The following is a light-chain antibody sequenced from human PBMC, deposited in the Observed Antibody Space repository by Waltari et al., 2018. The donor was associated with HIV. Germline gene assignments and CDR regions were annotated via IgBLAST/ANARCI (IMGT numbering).Light chain of an antibody. CDR3: SSYARGGSLL. CDR1: DRDIAIYNS. Sequence: QSALTQPASVSGSPGQSITISCIGTDRDIAIYNSISWYHHPPDRAPRLVIFDANSRPPGSPVRFSGSKSGKTASLTISGLQADDEGVYYCSSYARGGSLLFGGGTTVTVL. CDR2: DAN. J-gene: IGLJ3*02. V-gene: IGLV2-14*01.